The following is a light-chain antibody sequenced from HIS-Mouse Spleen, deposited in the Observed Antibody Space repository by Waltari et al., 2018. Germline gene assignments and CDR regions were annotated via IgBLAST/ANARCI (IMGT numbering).Light chain of an antibody. J-gene: IGLJ3*02. CDR1: STNIGKHY. CDR2: DNN. CDR3: GTWDSSLSAEV. Sequence: QSVLTQPPSVSAAPGQNVTIPCSCSSTNIGKHYLSWYQQLPGTTPKLLIHDNNKRPSGIPDRFSGSKSGTSATLGITGLQTGDEADYYCGTWDSSLSAEVFGGGTKLTVL. V-gene: IGLV1-51*01.